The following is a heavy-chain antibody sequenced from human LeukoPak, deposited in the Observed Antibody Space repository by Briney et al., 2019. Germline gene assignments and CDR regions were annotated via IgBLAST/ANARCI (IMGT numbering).Heavy chain of an antibody. CDR3: AREVDGYFDY. CDR1: GGSFSGYY. V-gene: IGHV4-30-4*01. Sequence: TLSLTCAVYGGSFSGYYWSWIRQPPGKGLEWIGYIYYSGSTYYNPSLKSRVTISVDTSKNQFSLKLSSVTAADTAVYYCAREVDGYFDYWGQGTLVTVSS. J-gene: IGHJ4*02. D-gene: IGHD2-15*01. CDR2: IYYSGST.